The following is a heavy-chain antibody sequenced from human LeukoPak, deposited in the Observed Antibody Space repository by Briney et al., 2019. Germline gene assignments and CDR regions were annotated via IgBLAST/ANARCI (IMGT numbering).Heavy chain of an antibody. V-gene: IGHV3-21*01. Sequence: GGSLRLSCAASGFTFSSYEMNWVRQAPGKGLEWVSSISSSSSYIYYADSVKGRFTISRDNAKNSLYLQMNSLRAEDTAVYYCARGRQNSGSYSDAFHIWGQGTMVTVSS. CDR3: ARGRQNSGSYSDAFHI. J-gene: IGHJ3*02. CDR2: ISSSSSYI. D-gene: IGHD1-26*01. CDR1: GFTFSSYE.